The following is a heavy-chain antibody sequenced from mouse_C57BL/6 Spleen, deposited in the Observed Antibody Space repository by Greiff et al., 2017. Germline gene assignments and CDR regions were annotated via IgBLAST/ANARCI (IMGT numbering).Heavy chain of an antibody. V-gene: IGHV1-15*01. CDR2: IDPETGGT. CDR1: GYTFTDYE. D-gene: IGHD1-1*01. J-gene: IGHJ2*01. CDR3: TRGVYYYGSLYYFDY. Sequence: VQLKESGAELVRPGASVTLSCKASGYTFTDYEMHWVKQTPVHGLEWIGAIDPETGGTAYNQKFKGKAILTADKSSSTAYMELRSLTSEDSAVYYCTRGVYYYGSLYYFDYWGQGTTLTVSS.